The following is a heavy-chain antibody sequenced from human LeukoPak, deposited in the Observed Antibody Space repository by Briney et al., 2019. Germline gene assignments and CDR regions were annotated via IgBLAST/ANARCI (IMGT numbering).Heavy chain of an antibody. CDR1: GFTFSSYG. D-gene: IGHD3-10*01. CDR3: AKEFDDYYGSGSHPFDY. J-gene: IGHJ4*02. V-gene: IGHV3-30*18. Sequence: TGRSLRLSCAASGFTFSSYGMHWVRQAPGKGLEWVAVISYDGSNKYYADSVKGRFTISRDNSKNTLYLQMNCLRAEDTAVYYCAKEFDDYYGSGSHPFDYWGQGTLVTVSS. CDR2: ISYDGSNK.